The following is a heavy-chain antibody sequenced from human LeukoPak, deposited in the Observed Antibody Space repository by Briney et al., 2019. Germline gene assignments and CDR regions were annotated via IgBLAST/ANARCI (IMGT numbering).Heavy chain of an antibody. J-gene: IGHJ4*02. CDR2: IKQDGSEK. CDR1: GFTFSSYG. D-gene: IGHD2-8*01. CDR3: ARVSTGVCDY. Sequence: GGSLRLSCAASGFTFSSYGMSWVRQAPGKGLEWVANIKQDGSEKYYVDSVKGRFTISRDNAKNSLYLQMNSLRAEDTAVYYCARVSTGVCDYWGQGTLVTVSS. V-gene: IGHV3-7*03.